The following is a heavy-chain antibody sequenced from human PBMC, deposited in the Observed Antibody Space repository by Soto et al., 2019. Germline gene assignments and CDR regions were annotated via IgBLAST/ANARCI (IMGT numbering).Heavy chain of an antibody. J-gene: IGHJ4*02. CDR2: INAGNGNT. CDR1: GYTFTSYG. D-gene: IGHD6-19*01. V-gene: IGHV1-3*01. CDR3: ARHGSAWDY. Sequence: EASVKVSCKASGYTFTSYGISWVRQAPGQGLEWMGWINAGNGNTKYSQKFQGRVTITRDTSASTAYMELSSLRSEDTAVYYCARHGSAWDYWGQGTLVTVSS.